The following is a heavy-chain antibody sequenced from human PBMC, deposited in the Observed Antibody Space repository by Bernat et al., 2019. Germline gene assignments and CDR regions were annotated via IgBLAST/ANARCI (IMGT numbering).Heavy chain of an antibody. CDR3: AGGGALSFDY. CDR2: IYYSGST. CDR1: GGSISSSSYY. Sequence: QLQLQESGPGLVKPSETLSLTCTVSGGSISSSSYYWGWIRQPPGKGLELMGSIYYSGSTYYNPSLTSRVAISVDTSKNQFSLKLSSVTAADTAVYYCAGGGALSFDYWGQGTLVTVSS. D-gene: IGHD3-3*01. J-gene: IGHJ4*02. V-gene: IGHV4-39*01.